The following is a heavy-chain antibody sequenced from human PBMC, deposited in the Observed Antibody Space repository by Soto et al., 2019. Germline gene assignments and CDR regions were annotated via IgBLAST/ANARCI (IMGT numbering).Heavy chain of an antibody. Sequence: QVQLQQWGAGLLKPSETLSLTCAVYGGSFSDFYWNFIRQPPGKGLEWIGEINHSGSTNYNPSLKSRVTISVDTYKNQFSLNLRSVTAADTAVYFCARGHRVVWVVPTAQRDVFDMWGQGTVVTVSS. CDR1: GGSFSDFY. CDR2: INHSGST. J-gene: IGHJ3*02. D-gene: IGHD2-2*01. CDR3: ARGHRVVWVVPTAQRDVFDM. V-gene: IGHV4-34*01.